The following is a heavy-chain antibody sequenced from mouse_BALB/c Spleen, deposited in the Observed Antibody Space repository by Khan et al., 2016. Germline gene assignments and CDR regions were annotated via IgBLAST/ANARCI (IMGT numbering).Heavy chain of an antibody. J-gene: IGHJ3*01. CDR2: IWGDGST. CDR3: ASYYDYDGGFAY. D-gene: IGHD2-4*01. Sequence: QVQLKESGPGLVAPSQSLSITCTVSGFSLTGFSVNWVRQPPGKALEWLGMIWGDGSTDYNSGLKSRLSFSKDDSKSQVFLKMNSLQTDDTARYSGASYYDYDGGFAYWGQGTLVTVSA. V-gene: IGHV2-6-7*01. CDR1: GFSLTGFS.